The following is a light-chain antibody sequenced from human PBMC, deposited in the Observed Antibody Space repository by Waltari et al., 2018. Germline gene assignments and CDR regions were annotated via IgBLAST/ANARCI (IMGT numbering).Light chain of an antibody. CDR1: SSNIGAGYD. Sequence: QSVLTQPTSVSGAPGQRVTISCTGSSSNIGAGYDGHWYQQLPGTAPKLLIYGNSNRPSGVPDRFSGSKSGTSASLAITGLQAEDEADYYCQSYDSSLSGVVFGGGTKLTVL. J-gene: IGLJ2*01. CDR3: QSYDSSLSGVV. CDR2: GNS. V-gene: IGLV1-40*01.